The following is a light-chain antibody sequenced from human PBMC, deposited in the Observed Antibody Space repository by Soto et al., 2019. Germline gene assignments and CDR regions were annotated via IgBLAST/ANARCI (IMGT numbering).Light chain of an antibody. CDR2: WAS. CDR1: HIFLYSSNNKNY. J-gene: IGKJ1*01. Sequence: DIVMTQSTDSLAVSLCERATINFKSSHIFLYSSNNKNYLAWYQQKPGQPPKLLIYWASTRESGVPDRFSGSGSGTDFTLTISSLQAEDVAVYYCQQYYSTPRTFGQGTKVDIK. V-gene: IGKV4-1*01. CDR3: QQYYSTPRT.